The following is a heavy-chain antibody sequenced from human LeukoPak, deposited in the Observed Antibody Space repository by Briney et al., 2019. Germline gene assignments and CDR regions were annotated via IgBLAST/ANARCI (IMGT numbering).Heavy chain of an antibody. CDR2: IGIRGDT. Sequence: GGSLRLSCAASGFTFIDYDMHWVRQVIGKGLEWVSAIGIRGDTHYSGSVKGRFTISRDNAKNSLYLQMNSLRAEDTAVYYCARVDYWGQGTLVTVSS. CDR1: GFTFIDYD. V-gene: IGHV3-13*01. J-gene: IGHJ4*02. CDR3: ARVDY.